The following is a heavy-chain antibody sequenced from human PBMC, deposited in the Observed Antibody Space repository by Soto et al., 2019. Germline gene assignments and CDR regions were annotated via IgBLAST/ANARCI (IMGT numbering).Heavy chain of an antibody. D-gene: IGHD6-13*01. J-gene: IGHJ4*02. CDR3: ARVAGSSWYGFGDY. V-gene: IGHV1-3*01. CDR1: GHTFTSYA. CDR2: INAGNGNT. Sequence: ASVKVSCKASGHTFTSYAMHWVRQAPGQRLEWMGWINAGNGNTKYSQKFQGRVTITRDTSASTAYMELSSLRSEDTAVYYCARVAGSSWYGFGDYWGQGTLVTVSS.